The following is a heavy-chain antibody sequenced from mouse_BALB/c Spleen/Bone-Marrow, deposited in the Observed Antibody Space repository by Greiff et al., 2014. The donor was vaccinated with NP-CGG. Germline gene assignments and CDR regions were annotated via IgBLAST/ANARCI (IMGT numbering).Heavy chain of an antibody. D-gene: IGHD3-2*01. CDR3: ARDISGYVRAMDY. V-gene: IGHV1-67*01. CDR2: ISTYSGNT. J-gene: IGHJ4*01. Sequence: QVQLQQSGPELVSPGVSVKISCKASGYTFTDYAIHWVKQSHSKRLEWIGIISTYSGNTNYNQKFKGKATMTVDKSSSTAYMELARLTSEDSAIYYCARDISGYVRAMDYWGQGTSVTVSP. CDR1: GYTFTDYA.